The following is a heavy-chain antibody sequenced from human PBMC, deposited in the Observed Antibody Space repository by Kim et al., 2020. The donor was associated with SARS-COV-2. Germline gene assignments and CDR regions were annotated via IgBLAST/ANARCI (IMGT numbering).Heavy chain of an antibody. V-gene: IGHV1-2*02. CDR3: ARDPSSSDLRIDY. Sequence: YAQKFQGRVTMTRDTSISTAYMELSRLRSDDTAVYYCARDPSSSDLRIDYWGQGTLVTVSS. J-gene: IGHJ4*02. D-gene: IGHD6-6*01.